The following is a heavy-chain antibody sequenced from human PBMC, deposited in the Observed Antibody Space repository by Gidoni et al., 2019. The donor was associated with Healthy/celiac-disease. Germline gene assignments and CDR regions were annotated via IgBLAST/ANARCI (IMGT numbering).Heavy chain of an antibody. J-gene: IGHJ4*02. CDR2: FDPEDGET. CDR1: GYHLTDLS. Sequence: VQLVQSGAEVKKPGASVKVSGKVSGYHLTDLSMPRVRQAPGKGLEWLGGFDPEDGETIYAQKFQGRVTMTEDTSTDTAYMELSSLRSEDTAVYYCATFSLNSSSWLFDYWGQGTLVTVSS. D-gene: IGHD6-13*01. CDR3: ATFSLNSSSWLFDY. V-gene: IGHV1-24*01.